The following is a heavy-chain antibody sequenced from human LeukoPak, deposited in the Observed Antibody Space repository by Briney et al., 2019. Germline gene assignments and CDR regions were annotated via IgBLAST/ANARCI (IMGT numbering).Heavy chain of an antibody. CDR3: ASPLSGYCSSTSCYRKSQAFDI. CDR1: GFTFSSYS. D-gene: IGHD2-2*01. Sequence: GGSLRLSCAASGFTFSSYSMNWVRQAPGKGLEWVSSISSSSSYIYYADSVKGRFTISRDNAKNSLYLQMNSLRAEDTAVYYCASPLSGYCSSTSCYRKSQAFDIWGRGTRVTVSS. CDR2: ISSSSSYI. J-gene: IGHJ3*02. V-gene: IGHV3-21*01.